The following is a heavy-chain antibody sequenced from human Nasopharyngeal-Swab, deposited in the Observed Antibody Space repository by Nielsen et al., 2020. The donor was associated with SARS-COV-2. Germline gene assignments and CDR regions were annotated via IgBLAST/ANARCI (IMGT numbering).Heavy chain of an antibody. CDR3: AREVLRFSEWLLTDYYYYGMDV. CDR2: ISYDGSNK. J-gene: IGHJ6*02. D-gene: IGHD3-3*01. Sequence: VRQAPGKGLEWVAVISYDGSNKYYADSVKGRFTISRDDSKSTLYLQMNSLRAEDTAVYYCAREVLRFSEWLLTDYYYYGMDVWGQGTTVTVSS. V-gene: IGHV3-30*03.